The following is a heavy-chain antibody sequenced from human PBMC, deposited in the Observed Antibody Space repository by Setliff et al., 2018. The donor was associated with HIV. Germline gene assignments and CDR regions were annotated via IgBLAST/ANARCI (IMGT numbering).Heavy chain of an antibody. D-gene: IGHD3-10*01. CDR3: ARHEAGGGMDV. Sequence: PGESLKISCKGSGYSFTNYWISWVRQMPRKGLEWMGRIDPTDSYINYSPSFQGHVTISADKSISSAYLQWSSLKASDTAMYYCARHEAGGGMDVWGQGTTVTVSS. CDR2: IDPTDSYI. CDR1: GYSFTNYW. V-gene: IGHV5-10-1*01. J-gene: IGHJ6*02.